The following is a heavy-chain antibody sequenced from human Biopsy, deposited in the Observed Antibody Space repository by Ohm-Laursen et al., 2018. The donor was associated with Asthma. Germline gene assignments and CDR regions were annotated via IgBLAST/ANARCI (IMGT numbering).Heavy chain of an antibody. CDR2: IYSGGTS. J-gene: IGHJ4*02. Sequence: SLRLSCAASGFAVGRDYMFWVRQAPGKGLEWVSVIYSGGTSHTADSVRGRFTISRDYSKNTLYLQMHSLRAEDTAVYYCARGDSSNWSHYYFGYWGQGTLVTVSS. CDR3: ARGDSSNWSHYYFGY. D-gene: IGHD3-22*01. V-gene: IGHV3-53*01. CDR1: GFAVGRDY.